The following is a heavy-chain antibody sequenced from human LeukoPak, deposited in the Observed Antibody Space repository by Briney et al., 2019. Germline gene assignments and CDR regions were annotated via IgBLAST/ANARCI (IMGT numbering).Heavy chain of an antibody. Sequence: GGSLRLSCAASGFTFSSYSMNWVRQAPGKGLEWVSSISSSSSYIYYADSVKGRFTISRDNSKNTLYLQMNSLRAEDTAVYYCARAGPPRLWFGELVWGQGTLVTVSS. CDR2: ISSSSSYI. CDR1: GFTFSSYS. D-gene: IGHD3-10*01. V-gene: IGHV3-21*01. J-gene: IGHJ4*02. CDR3: ARAGPPRLWFGELV.